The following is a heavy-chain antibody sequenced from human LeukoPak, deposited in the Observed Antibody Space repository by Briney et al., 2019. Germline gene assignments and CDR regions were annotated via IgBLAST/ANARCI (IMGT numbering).Heavy chain of an antibody. CDR2: IIPIFGTA. CDR1: GGTFSSYA. V-gene: IGHV1-69*13. Sequence: GASVKVSCKASGGTFSSYAISWVRQAPGQGLEWMGRIIPIFGTANYAQKFQGRVTITADESTSTAYMELSSLRSEDTAVYYCARAGDYVWGSYRSYFDYWGQGTLVTVSS. D-gene: IGHD3-16*02. CDR3: ARAGDYVWGSYRSYFDY. J-gene: IGHJ4*02.